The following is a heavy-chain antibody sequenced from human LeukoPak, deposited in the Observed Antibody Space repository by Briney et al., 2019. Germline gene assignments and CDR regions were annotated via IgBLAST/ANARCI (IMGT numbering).Heavy chain of an antibody. Sequence: SETLSLTCTVSGGSISSGGYYWSWIRQHPGKGLEWIGYIYYSGSTYYNPSLKSRVTISVDTSENQFSLKLSSVTAADTAVYYCAREISCSGGSCYSRRAFDIWGQGTMVTVSS. V-gene: IGHV4-31*03. CDR3: AREISCSGGSCYSRRAFDI. D-gene: IGHD2-15*01. J-gene: IGHJ3*02. CDR1: GGSISSGGYY. CDR2: IYYSGST.